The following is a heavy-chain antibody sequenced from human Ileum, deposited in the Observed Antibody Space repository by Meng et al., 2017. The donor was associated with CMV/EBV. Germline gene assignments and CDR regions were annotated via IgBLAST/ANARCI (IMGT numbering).Heavy chain of an antibody. J-gene: IGHJ4*02. CDR1: GGSISGYH. Sequence: QMQLQESGPGPVKPSETLSLTCAVSGGSISGYHWTWIRKPAGKGLEWIGRLRTSGTTDHNPSLMSRVTLSIDTSKNQFSLKLTSVTAADTAVYYCGRAGARGVPVDIWGQGTLVTVSS. D-gene: IGHD3-10*01. CDR2: LRTSGTT. V-gene: IGHV4-4*07. CDR3: GRAGARGVPVDI.